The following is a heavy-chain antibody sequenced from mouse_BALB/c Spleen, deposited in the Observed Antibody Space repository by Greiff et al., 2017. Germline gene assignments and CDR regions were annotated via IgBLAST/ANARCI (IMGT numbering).Heavy chain of an antibody. V-gene: IGHV5-17*02. D-gene: IGHD1-1*01. Sequence: EVQLVESGGGLVQPGGSRKLSCAASGFTFSSFGMHSVRQAPEKGLEWVAYISSGSSTIYYADTVKGRFTISRDNPKNTLFLQMTSLRSEDTAMYYCARGAPYGSSPLDYWGQGTTLTVSS. CDR3: ARGAPYGSSPLDY. CDR2: ISSGSSTI. CDR1: GFTFSSFG. J-gene: IGHJ2*01.